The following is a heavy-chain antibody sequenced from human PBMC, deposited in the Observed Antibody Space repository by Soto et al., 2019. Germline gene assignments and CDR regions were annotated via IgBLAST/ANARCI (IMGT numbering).Heavy chain of an antibody. CDR3: ARRHFYGSD. J-gene: IGHJ4*02. CDR2: IYSGGNT. D-gene: IGHD3-10*01. V-gene: IGHV3-66*04. Sequence: EVQLVESGGSLVQPGGSLRLSCAASGFSVSSNYMTWVRQAPGQGLECVSVIYSGGNTYYADSVKGRFTISRDNSKNTLYLQMNHVRAENTAVYYCARRHFYGSDWGQGTLVTVSS. CDR1: GFSVSSNY.